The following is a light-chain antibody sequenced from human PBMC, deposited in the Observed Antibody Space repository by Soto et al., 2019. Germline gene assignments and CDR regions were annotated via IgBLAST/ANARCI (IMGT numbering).Light chain of an antibody. CDR2: KVS. J-gene: IGKJ1*01. V-gene: IGKV2-30*02. CDR3: MQAPYWPCT. CDR1: QSLVHSDGNTY. Sequence: DVVLTQSPLSLPVTLGQPASISCRSSQSLVHSDGNTYLSWFQQRPGQTPRGLIYKVSNWDSGVPERFSGSGSGTDCTLKISRVEAEDVGFYYCMQAPYWPCTCGQGPKVEIK.